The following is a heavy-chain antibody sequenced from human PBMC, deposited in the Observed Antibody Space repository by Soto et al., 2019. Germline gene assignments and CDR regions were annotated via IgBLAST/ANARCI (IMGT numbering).Heavy chain of an antibody. J-gene: IGHJ4*02. CDR1: GFTFSNYG. D-gene: IGHD2-21*02. CDR3: ARDFVGGDYHFDF. V-gene: IGHV3-33*01. CDR2: MWYGGSRK. Sequence: QVQLVESGGGVVQPGRSVRLSCVVSGFTFSNYGIHWVRQAPGKGLEWVAVMWYGGSRKFYADSVKGRFTISRDNSNNTLYLQMKSLRAEDTAVYYCARDFVGGDYHFDFWGQGALVTVSP.